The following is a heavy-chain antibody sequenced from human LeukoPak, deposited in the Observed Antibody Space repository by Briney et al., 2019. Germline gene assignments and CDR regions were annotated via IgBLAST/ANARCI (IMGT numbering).Heavy chain of an antibody. CDR1: GFTFSSYA. CDR2: ISGSGGST. V-gene: IGHV3-23*01. Sequence: PGGSLRLSCAASGFTFSSYAMSWVRQAPGKGLEWVSAISGSGGSTNYADSVKGRFTISRDNSKNTLYLQMNSLRAEDTAVYYCAKGGADREEFDYWGQGTLVTVSS. D-gene: IGHD1-26*01. CDR3: AKGGADREEFDY. J-gene: IGHJ4*02.